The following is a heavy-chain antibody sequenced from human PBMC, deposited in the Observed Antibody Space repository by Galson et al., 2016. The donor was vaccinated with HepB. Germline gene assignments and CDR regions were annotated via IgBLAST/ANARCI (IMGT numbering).Heavy chain of an antibody. V-gene: IGHV3-7*01. J-gene: IGHJ4*02. D-gene: IGHD3-22*01. CDR3: ARESPDLTAYYFDSSGILDY. CDR1: GFTFGTYW. Sequence: SLRLSCAASGFTFGTYWMGWVRQAPGKGLEWVANIKQDGGEKFYVDSVKGRFTISRDNAKNSLYLQMSSLRGEDTAVYYCARESPDLTAYYFDSSGILDYWGQGTQVTVSS. CDR2: IKQDGGEK.